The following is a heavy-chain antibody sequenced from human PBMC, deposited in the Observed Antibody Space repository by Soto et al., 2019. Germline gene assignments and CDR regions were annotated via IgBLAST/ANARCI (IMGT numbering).Heavy chain of an antibody. CDR1: GFTFSTSA. CDR2: TSDSGGRT. CDR3: AKSLNINWKNWFDP. V-gene: IGHV3-23*01. D-gene: IGHD1-1*01. J-gene: IGHJ5*02. Sequence: QLLESGGGLAQPGGSLTLSCAASGFTFSTSAMNWVRQAPGKGLEWVSLTSDSGGRTYYADSVKGRFTISRHNSKNTLYLQMNSLRAEDTAVYYCAKSLNINWKNWFDPWGQGTLVTVSS.